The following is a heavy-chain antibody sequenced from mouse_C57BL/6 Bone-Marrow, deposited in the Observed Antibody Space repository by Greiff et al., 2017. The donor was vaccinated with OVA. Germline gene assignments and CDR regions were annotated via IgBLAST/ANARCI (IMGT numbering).Heavy chain of an antibody. CDR2: ISSGGSYT. Sequence: EVHLVESGGDLVKPGGSLKLSCAASGFTFSSYGMSWVRQTPDKRLEWVATISSGGSYTYYPDSVKGRCTISRDNAKNTLYLQMSSLKSEDTAMYYCARGVTPYYFDYWGQGTTLTVSS. V-gene: IGHV5-6*01. CDR1: GFTFSSYG. CDR3: ARGVTPYYFDY. D-gene: IGHD2-2*01. J-gene: IGHJ2*01.